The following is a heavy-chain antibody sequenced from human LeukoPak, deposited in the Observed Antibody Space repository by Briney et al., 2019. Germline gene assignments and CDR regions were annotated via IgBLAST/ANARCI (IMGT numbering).Heavy chain of an antibody. J-gene: IGHJ4*02. D-gene: IGHD2-15*01. CDR3: ARGPLGYCSGGSCYSGYFSDY. V-gene: IGHV4-59*01. CDR2: IYYSGRT. Sequence: SETLSLTCSVSGGSISSYYWSWIRQPPGKGLEWIGYIYYSGRTSYNPSLKSRVTISVDTSKNQFSLKLSSVTAADTAVYYCARGPLGYCSGGSCYSGYFSDYWGQGTLVTVSS. CDR1: GGSISSYY.